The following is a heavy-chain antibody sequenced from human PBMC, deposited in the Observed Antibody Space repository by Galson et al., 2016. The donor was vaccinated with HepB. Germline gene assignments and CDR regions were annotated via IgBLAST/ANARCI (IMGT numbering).Heavy chain of an antibody. V-gene: IGHV1-46*01. CDR2: INPSGAIS. Sequence: SVKVSCKASGFTFTSYYIHWVRQAPGQGLEWMGVINPSGAISTYAQKFQGRVTMTRDTSTSTVHMELSSLRSEDTAVYYCARDVFIEAAGRGEGYYYYYGMDVWGQGTTVTVSS. J-gene: IGHJ6*02. CDR3: ARDVFIEAAGRGEGYYYYYGMDV. CDR1: GFTFTSYY. D-gene: IGHD6-13*01.